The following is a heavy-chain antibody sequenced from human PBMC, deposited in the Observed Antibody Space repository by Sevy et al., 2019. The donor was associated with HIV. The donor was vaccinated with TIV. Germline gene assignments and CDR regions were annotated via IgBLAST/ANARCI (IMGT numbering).Heavy chain of an antibody. D-gene: IGHD3-22*01. V-gene: IGHV3-9*01. CDR1: GFTFDDYA. CDR2: ISWNSGSI. J-gene: IGHJ3*02. Sequence: GGFLRLSCAASGFTFDDYAMHWVRQAPGKGLEWVSGISWNSGSIGYPDSVKGRFTISRDNAKNSLYLQMNSLRAEDTAFYYCAKDSVPMTRLPDGFDIWGQGTMVTVSS. CDR3: AKDSVPMTRLPDGFDI.